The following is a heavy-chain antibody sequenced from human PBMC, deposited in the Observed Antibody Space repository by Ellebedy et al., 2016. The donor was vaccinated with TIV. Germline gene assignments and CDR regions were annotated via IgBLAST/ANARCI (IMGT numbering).Heavy chain of an antibody. Sequence: GESLKISCAASGFTFSSYSMNWVRQAPGKGLEWVSSISSSSSYIYYADSVKGRFTISRDNAKNSLYLQMNSLRAEDTAVYYCARGVSGYSGYDWEPFDYWGQGSLVTVSS. V-gene: IGHV3-21*01. CDR2: ISSSSSYI. J-gene: IGHJ4*02. D-gene: IGHD5-12*01. CDR1: GFTFSSYS. CDR3: ARGVSGYSGYDWEPFDY.